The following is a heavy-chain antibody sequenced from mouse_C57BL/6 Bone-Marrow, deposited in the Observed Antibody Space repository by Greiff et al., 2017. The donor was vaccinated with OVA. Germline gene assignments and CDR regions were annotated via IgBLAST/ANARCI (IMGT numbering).Heavy chain of an antibody. J-gene: IGHJ2*01. Sequence: EVKVVESGAELVKPGASVKLSCTASGFNIKDYYMHWVKQRTEQGLEWIGRIDPEDGETKYAPKFQGKATITADTSSNTAYLQLSSLTSEDTAVYYCARDTTVVEYYFDYWGQGTTLTVSS. CDR3: ARDTTVVEYYFDY. CDR1: GFNIKDYY. CDR2: IDPEDGET. V-gene: IGHV14-2*01. D-gene: IGHD1-1*01.